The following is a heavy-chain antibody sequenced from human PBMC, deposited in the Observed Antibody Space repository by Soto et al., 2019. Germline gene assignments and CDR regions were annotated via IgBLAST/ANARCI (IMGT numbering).Heavy chain of an antibody. CDR2: INPDGSRT. V-gene: IGHV3-74*01. CDR1: GFTFNNYW. J-gene: IGHJ5*02. CDR3: ARVKLGSYDWFDP. Sequence: EVQLVESGGGLVQPGGSLILSCAASGFTFNNYWMHWVRQAPGKGLMWVSRINPDGSRTTYADSVKGRFAISRDNAKNTLYLQMNSLRAEDTAVYYCARVKLGSYDWFDPWGKGTLVTVSS. D-gene: IGHD3-16*01.